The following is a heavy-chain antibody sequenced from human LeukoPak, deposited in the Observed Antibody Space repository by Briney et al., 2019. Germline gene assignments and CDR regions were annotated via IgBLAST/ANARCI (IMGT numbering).Heavy chain of an antibody. D-gene: IGHD6-6*01. J-gene: IGHJ6*02. V-gene: IGHV4-39*01. CDR3: ARQGAKNSSGGHYYYYGMDV. Sequence: WVRQAPGKGLEWIGSIYYSGSTYYNPSLKSRVTISVDTSKNQFFVKLSSVTAADTAVYYCARQGAKNSSGGHYYYYGMDVWGQGTTVTVSS. CDR2: IYYSGST.